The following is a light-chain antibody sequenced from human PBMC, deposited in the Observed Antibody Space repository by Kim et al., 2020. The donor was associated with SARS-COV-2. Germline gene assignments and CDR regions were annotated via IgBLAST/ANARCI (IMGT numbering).Light chain of an antibody. Sequence: PGEGAVLSCRSSQTIGISLGWYQHKLGQAPRLLIYDAAIRAAGIPDRFSGGGSGTDFTLTISSLEPEDFAIYYCQQRNNWPPAVTFGGGTKVDIK. J-gene: IGKJ4*01. CDR1: QTIGIS. CDR3: QQRNNWPPAVT. CDR2: DAA. V-gene: IGKV3-11*01.